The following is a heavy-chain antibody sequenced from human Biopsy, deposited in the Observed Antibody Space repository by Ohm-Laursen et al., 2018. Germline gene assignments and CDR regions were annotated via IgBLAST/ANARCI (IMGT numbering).Heavy chain of an antibody. Sequence: ASSVKVSCRASGYTFTSFGISWVRQAPGQGLEWMGEINSMFGTTNYAQTFQGRVTITADESTSTAYMEVSSLRSEDTAVYYCAKRGGERGKPLAYLGQGTLVTGSS. CDR3: AKRGGERGKPLAY. CDR1: GYTFTSFG. CDR2: INSMFGTT. V-gene: IGHV1-69*01. D-gene: IGHD3-10*01. J-gene: IGHJ4*02.